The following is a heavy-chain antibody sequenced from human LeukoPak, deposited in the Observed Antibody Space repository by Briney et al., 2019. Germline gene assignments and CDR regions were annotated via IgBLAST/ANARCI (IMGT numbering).Heavy chain of an antibody. V-gene: IGHV3-7*01. CDR3: AREYYDFWSGPYMDV. CDR1: GFTFSSYW. D-gene: IGHD3-3*01. CDR2: IKQDGSEK. J-gene: IGHJ6*03. Sequence: GRSLRLSCAASGFTFSSYWMSWVRQAPGKGLEWVANIKQDGSEKYYVDSVKGRFTISRDNAKNSLYLQMNSLRAEDTAVYYCAREYYDFWSGPYMDVWGKGTTVTVSS.